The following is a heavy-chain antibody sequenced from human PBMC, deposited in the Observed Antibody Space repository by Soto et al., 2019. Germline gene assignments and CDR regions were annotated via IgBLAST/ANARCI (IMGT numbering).Heavy chain of an antibody. Sequence: QVQLQESGPGLVKPSQTLSLTCTVSGGSISNDNYFWSWIRQHPGKGLEWIGYIHYCASAYYNSSPRARVIILVDTTKNHFSMQLTSVTAADTAMYYCAREVTVPADADAFDIWGQGTMVTVSS. CDR2: IHYCASA. V-gene: IGHV4-31*03. D-gene: IGHD2-2*01. J-gene: IGHJ3*02. CDR1: GGSISNDNYF. CDR3: AREVTVPADADAFDI.